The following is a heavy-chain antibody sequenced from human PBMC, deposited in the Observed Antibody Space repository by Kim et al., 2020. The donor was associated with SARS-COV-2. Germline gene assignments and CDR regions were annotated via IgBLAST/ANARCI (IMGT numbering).Heavy chain of an antibody. Sequence: GGSLRLSCAASGFTFSASAMHWVRQASGKGLEWVGRIRSKPNNYASSYAASVTGRFTISRDDSTNTVYLQMDCLKTDDTAVYFCSRHSGKHGDRGFDNWGQGTLVTVSS. CDR3: SRHSGKHGDRGFDN. J-gene: IGHJ4*02. CDR1: GFTFSASA. V-gene: IGHV3-73*01. CDR2: IRSKPNNYAS. D-gene: IGHD4-17*01.